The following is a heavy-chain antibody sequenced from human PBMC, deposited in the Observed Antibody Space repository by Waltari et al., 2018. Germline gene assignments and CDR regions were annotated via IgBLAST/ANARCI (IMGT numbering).Heavy chain of an antibody. CDR3: SKAVAGPPGDY. CDR2: ISGSVGRA. V-gene: IGHV3-23*01. J-gene: IGHJ4*02. CDR1: GFTFSSYA. Sequence: EVQLLESGGGLVQPGGSLRLSCAASGFTFSSYAMSWVRQAPGKGVEWVSAISGSVGRADYADAGKGRFTISRDNTKNTLYLQMNSLRAEDTAVYYWSKAVAGPPGDYWGQGTLVTVSS. D-gene: IGHD6-19*01.